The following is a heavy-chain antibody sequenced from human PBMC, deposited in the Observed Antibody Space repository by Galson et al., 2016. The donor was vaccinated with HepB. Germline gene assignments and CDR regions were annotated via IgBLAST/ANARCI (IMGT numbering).Heavy chain of an antibody. CDR2: INPSGGST. D-gene: IGHD4-11*01. V-gene: IGHV1-46*01. CDR3: ARAGLPPYYYYGMDV. Sequence: SCKASGYTFTSYYMYWVRQAPGRGLEWMGIINPSGGSTSYPQRFQGRVTMTRDTSTSTVYMELSSLRSEDTAVYYCARAGLPPYYYYGMDVWGQGTTVTVSS. J-gene: IGHJ6*02. CDR1: GYTFTSYY.